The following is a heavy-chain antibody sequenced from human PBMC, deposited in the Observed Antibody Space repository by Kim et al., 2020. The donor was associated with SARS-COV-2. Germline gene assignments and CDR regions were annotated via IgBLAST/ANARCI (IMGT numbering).Heavy chain of an antibody. J-gene: IGHJ4*02. D-gene: IGHD6-13*01. V-gene: IGHV1-3*01. CDR1: GYTFTSYA. CDR3: ARGFPIAAAGTGGGWYSLY. Sequence: ASVKVSCKASGYTFTSYAMHWVRQAPGQRLEWMGWINAGNGNTKYSQKFQGRVTITRDTSASTAYMELSSLRSEDTAVYYCARGFPIAAAGTGGGWYSLYWGQGTLVTVSS. CDR2: INAGNGNT.